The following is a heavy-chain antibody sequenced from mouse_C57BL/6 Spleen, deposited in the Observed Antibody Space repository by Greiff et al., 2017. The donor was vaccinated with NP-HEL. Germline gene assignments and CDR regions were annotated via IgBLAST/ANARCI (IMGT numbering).Heavy chain of an antibody. J-gene: IGHJ4*01. V-gene: IGHV2-3*01. Sequence: VKLVESGPGLVAPSQSLSITCTVSGFSLTSYGVSWVRQPPGKGLEWLGVIWGDGSTNYHSAPISRLSNSKENSKSQVFLKLNSLQTDDTATYYCAKGEIVITTGYYYAMDYWGQGTSVTVSS. D-gene: IGHD2-4*01. CDR3: AKGEIVITTGYYYAMDY. CDR1: GFSLTSYG. CDR2: IWGDGST.